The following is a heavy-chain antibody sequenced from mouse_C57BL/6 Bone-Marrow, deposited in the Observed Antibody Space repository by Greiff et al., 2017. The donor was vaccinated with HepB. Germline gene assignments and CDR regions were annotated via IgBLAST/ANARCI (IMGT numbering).Heavy chain of an antibody. CDR1: GFTFSSYG. J-gene: IGHJ1*03. D-gene: IGHD1-1*01. V-gene: IGHV5-6*01. CDR2: ISSGGSYT. CDR3: ARQPYYYGSSYWYFDV. Sequence: EVKVVESGGDLVKPGGSLKLSCAASGFTFSSYGMSWVRQTPDKRLEWVATISSGGSYTYYPDSVKGRFTIARDNAKNTLYLQMSSLKSEDTAMYYCARQPYYYGSSYWYFDVWGTGTTVTVSS.